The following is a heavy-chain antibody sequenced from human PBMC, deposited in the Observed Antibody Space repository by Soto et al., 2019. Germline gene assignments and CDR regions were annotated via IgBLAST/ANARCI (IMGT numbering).Heavy chain of an antibody. D-gene: IGHD3-3*01. V-gene: IGHV1-3*01. CDR2: INAGNGNT. CDR3: ARDTIPDYYGMDV. CDR1: GYTFTSYA. Sequence: ASVKVSCKTSGYTFTSYAMHWVRQAPGQRLEWMRWINAGNGNTKYSQKFQGRVTITRDTSASTAYMELSSLRSEDTAVYYCARDTIPDYYGMDVCGQGTTVTVSS. J-gene: IGHJ6*02.